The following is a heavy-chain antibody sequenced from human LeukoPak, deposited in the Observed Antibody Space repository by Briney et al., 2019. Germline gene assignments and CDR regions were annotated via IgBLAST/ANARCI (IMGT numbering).Heavy chain of an antibody. CDR1: VFIFYDYA. CDR2: ISSSSSYI. J-gene: IGHJ4*02. V-gene: IGHV3-21*01. Sequence: PGGSLRLSCAASVFIFYDYAMYWVRQVPGKGLEWVSSISSSSSYIYYADSVKGRFTISRDNAKNSLYLQMNSLRAEDTAVYYCARDGYAYCGGDCYIDYWGQGTLVTVSS. CDR3: ARDGYAYCGGDCYIDY. D-gene: IGHD2-21*01.